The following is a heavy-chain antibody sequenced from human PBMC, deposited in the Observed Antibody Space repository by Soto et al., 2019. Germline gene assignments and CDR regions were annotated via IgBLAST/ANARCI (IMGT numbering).Heavy chain of an antibody. J-gene: IGHJ4*02. Sequence: ASVKGSCKASGYTFTGHYIHWVRQAPEQGPEWMGEIGPEGGATRYAQKFQGRVTMTRDMSITTVYMELNNLSPDVTAVYYCGRGRSGQIVVFYWGQGTPVTVSS. CDR2: IGPEGGAT. V-gene: IGHV1-2*02. D-gene: IGHD1-26*01. CDR1: GYTFTGHY. CDR3: GRGRSGQIVVFY.